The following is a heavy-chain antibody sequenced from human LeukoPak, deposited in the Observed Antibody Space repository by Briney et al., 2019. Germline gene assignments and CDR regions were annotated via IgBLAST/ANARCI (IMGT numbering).Heavy chain of an antibody. CDR2: INHSGST. CDR3: ARNREQWYFDY. Sequence: SETLSLTCAVYGGSFSGYYWSWIRQPPGKGLEWIGEINHSGSTNYNPSLKSRVTISVDTSKNQFSLKLSSVTAADTAVYYCARNREQWYFDYWGQGTLVTVSS. J-gene: IGHJ4*02. D-gene: IGHD6-19*01. V-gene: IGHV4-34*09. CDR1: GGSFSGYY.